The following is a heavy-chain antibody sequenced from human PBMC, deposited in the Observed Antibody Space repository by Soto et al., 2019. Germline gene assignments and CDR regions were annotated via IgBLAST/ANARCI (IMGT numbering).Heavy chain of an antibody. CDR3: AKFYCISTMCQAPAAKATGGFEI. Sequence: EPQLLESGGGLGHPGGSLRLSCAASGFTFSSYAMRWVRQAPGQGLEWVAAISGSGVSTYYADSVRGRSTMSRDNSKKTVALQMNSLRAEDTAVYYCAKFYCISTMCQAPAAKATGGFEIWGQGTLVTVSS. CDR1: GFTFSSYA. V-gene: IGHV3-23*01. CDR2: ISGSGVST. J-gene: IGHJ3*02. D-gene: IGHD2-2*01.